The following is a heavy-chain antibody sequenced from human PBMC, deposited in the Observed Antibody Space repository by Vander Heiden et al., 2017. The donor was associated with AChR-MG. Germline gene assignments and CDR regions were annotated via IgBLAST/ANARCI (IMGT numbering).Heavy chain of an antibody. J-gene: IGHJ3*02. CDR2: ISAYNGNT. D-gene: IGHD2-2*01. CDR1: GYTFTSYG. Sequence: QVQLVQSGAEVKKPGASVKVSCKASGYTFTSYGIRGVRQAPGQGLEWMGWISAYNGNTNYAQKLQGRVTMTTDTSTSTAYMELRSLRSDDTAVYYCARDGDPIVVVPAATGAAFDIWGQGTMVTVSS. CDR3: ARDGDPIVVVPAATGAAFDI. V-gene: IGHV1-18*01.